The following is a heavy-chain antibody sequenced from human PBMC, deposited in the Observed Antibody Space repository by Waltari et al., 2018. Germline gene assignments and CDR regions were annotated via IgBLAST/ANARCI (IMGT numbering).Heavy chain of an antibody. CDR1: DITFSTYN. J-gene: IGHJ5*02. Sequence: EVQLVESGGGLVQPGGSLRLSCAATDITFSTYNFNWVRQAPGRGLQWVSFISSSGDITYYTDSVKGRFTISRDIAKNSLYLQMNSLRVEDTAVYYCAREGSGFDPWGQGTLVTVSS. CDR3: AREGSGFDP. CDR2: ISSSGDIT. V-gene: IGHV3-48*01.